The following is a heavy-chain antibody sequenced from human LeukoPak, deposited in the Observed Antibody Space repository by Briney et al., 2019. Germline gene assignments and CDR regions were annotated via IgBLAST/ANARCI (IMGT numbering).Heavy chain of an antibody. Sequence: PGGSLRLSCVASGFTFGKYWMSWVRQAPGVGLEWVSAIDGGGGRTWHADSVRGRFTISRDNSKNTLFMQMNSLRAEDTAVYYCAKDFYDSSGSRYDYWGQGTLVTVSS. CDR1: GFTFGKYW. V-gene: IGHV3-23*01. D-gene: IGHD3-22*01. CDR3: AKDFYDSSGSRYDY. CDR2: IDGGGGRT. J-gene: IGHJ4*02.